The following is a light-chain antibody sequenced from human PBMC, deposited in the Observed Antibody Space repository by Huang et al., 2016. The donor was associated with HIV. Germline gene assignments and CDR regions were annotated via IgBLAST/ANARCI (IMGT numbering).Light chain of an antibody. CDR3: QHYNNWPPFT. CDR2: GAS. J-gene: IGKJ3*01. V-gene: IGKV3-15*01. Sequence: EIVMTQSPATLSVSPGERATLSCRASQSVSSNLAWFQQKPGQAPRLLIYGASTRATGIPARFRCSGSGTEFTLTISGLQSEDFAVYYCQHYNNWPPFTFGPGTKVNIK. CDR1: QSVSSN.